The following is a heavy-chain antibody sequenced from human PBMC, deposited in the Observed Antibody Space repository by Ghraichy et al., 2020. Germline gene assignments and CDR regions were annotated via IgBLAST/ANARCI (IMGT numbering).Heavy chain of an antibody. J-gene: IGHJ4*02. V-gene: IGHV4-39*01. CDR1: GGSISSSSYY. D-gene: IGHD4-17*01. Sequence: SETLSLTCTVSGGSISSSSYYWGWIRQPPGKGLEWIGSIYYSGSTYYNPSLKSRVTISIDTSKNQFSLKLSSVTAADTAVYYCARQPYDYGDYVVSLGQGTLVTVSS. CDR3: ARQPYDYGDYVVS. CDR2: IYYSGST.